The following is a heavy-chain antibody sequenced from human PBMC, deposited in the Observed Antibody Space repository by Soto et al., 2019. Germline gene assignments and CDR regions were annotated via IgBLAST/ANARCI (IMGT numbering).Heavy chain of an antibody. V-gene: IGHV4-39*01. D-gene: IGHD3-3*01. CDR2: IYYSGST. Sequence: SLTCTVSGGSISSSSYYWGWIRQPPGKGLEWIGSIYYSGSTYYNPSLKSRVTISVDTSKNQFSLKLSSVTAADTAVYYCARQVDTIFGVVSASPDYWGQGTLVTVSS. J-gene: IGHJ4*02. CDR3: ARQVDTIFGVVSASPDY. CDR1: GGSISSSSYY.